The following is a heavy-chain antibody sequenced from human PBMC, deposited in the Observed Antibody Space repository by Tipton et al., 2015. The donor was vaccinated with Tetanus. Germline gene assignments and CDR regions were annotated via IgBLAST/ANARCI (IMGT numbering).Heavy chain of an antibody. CDR1: GFSVTKNY. CDR3: ARDPIDSAMAADY. V-gene: IGHV3-66*01. J-gene: IGHJ4*02. Sequence: SLRLSCAASGFSVTKNYVSWVRQAPGKGLEWVSVIYSDGVTNYAASVKGRFTIARDNSKNMVFLQMNSLRAEDTAVYFCARDPIDSAMAADYWGQGALVTVSS. CDR2: IYSDGVT. D-gene: IGHD5-18*01.